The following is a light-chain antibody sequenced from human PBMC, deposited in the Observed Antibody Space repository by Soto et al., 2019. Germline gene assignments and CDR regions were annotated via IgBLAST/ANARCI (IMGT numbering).Light chain of an antibody. V-gene: IGLV2-14*01. CDR2: EVS. CDR3: SSHTTSTTIGV. CDR1: MSDFGSYKF. Sequence: QSALTQPASLSGSPGQSITISCTGMMSDFGSYKFVSWYQKHPGKAPKLIIYEVSNRPSGVSNRFSGSQSGNTASLTISGLQAEDEAEYYCSSHTTSTTIGVFGGGTKVTVL. J-gene: IGLJ2*01.